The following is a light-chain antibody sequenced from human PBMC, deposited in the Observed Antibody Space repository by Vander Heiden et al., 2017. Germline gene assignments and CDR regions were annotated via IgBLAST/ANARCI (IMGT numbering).Light chain of an antibody. CDR2: KAS. CDR3: QQYSTYSS. CDR1: QSVRTW. V-gene: IGKV1-5*03. J-gene: IGKJ1*01. Sequence: DIQMTQSPSTLSASVGDRVTLTCRASQSVRTWLAWYQQKPGKAPKLILHKASNLQRGVQSRFSGSGSGTEFTLTISSLQPDDFATYYCQQYSTYSSFGQGTRVEVK.